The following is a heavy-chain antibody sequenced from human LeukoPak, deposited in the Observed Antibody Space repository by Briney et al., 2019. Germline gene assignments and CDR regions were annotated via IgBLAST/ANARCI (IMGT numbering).Heavy chain of an antibody. CDR2: IWYDGSNK. J-gene: IGHJ4*02. D-gene: IGHD6-19*01. CDR1: GFTFSSYG. Sequence: PGGSLRLSCAASGFTFSSYGMHWVRQAPGKGLEWVAVIWYDGSNKYYADSVKGRFTISRDNSKNTLYLQMNSLRAEDTAVYYCARDWDSSGPNYFDYWGQGTLVTVSP. V-gene: IGHV3-33*01. CDR3: ARDWDSSGPNYFDY.